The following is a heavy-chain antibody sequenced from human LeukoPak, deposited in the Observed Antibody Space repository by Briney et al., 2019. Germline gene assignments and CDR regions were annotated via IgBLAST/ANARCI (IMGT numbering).Heavy chain of an antibody. V-gene: IGHV1-8*01. Sequence: SVKVSCKASGYTFTSYDINWVRQATGQGLDWMGSMNPNSGNTGYAQKFQGRVTMTRNTSISTAYMELSSLRSEDTAVYYCARQGAPGYSSGWFLRSYYYYYYYMDVWGKGTTVTVSS. D-gene: IGHD6-19*01. J-gene: IGHJ6*03. CDR1: GYTFTSYD. CDR2: MNPNSGNT. CDR3: ARQGAPGYSSGWFLRSYYYYYYYMDV.